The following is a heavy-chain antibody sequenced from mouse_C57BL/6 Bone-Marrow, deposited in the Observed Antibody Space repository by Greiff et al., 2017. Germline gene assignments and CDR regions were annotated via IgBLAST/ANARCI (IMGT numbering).Heavy chain of an antibody. D-gene: IGHD3-3*01. J-gene: IGHJ2*01. Sequence: QVQLQQPGAELVMPGASVKLSCKASGYTFTSYWMHWVKQRPGQGLEWIGEIDPSDIYTNYNQKFKGKSTLTVDKSSSTAYMQLSSLTSEDSAVYYCARRGPYFDYWGQGTTLTVSS. CDR2: IDPSDIYT. CDR1: GYTFTSYW. V-gene: IGHV1-69*01. CDR3: ARRGPYFDY.